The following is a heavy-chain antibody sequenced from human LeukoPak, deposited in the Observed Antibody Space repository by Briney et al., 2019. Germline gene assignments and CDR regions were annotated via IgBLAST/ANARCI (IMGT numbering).Heavy chain of an antibody. J-gene: IGHJ4*02. V-gene: IGHV1-2*02. D-gene: IGHD6-19*01. Sequence: ASVKVSCKASGYTFTGYYMHWVRQAPGQGLEWMGWINPNSGGTNYAQKFQGRDTMTRDTSISTAYMELSRLRSDDTAVYYCARVSPLIAVAGDFDYWGQGTLVTVSS. CDR2: INPNSGGT. CDR3: ARVSPLIAVAGDFDY. CDR1: GYTFTGYY.